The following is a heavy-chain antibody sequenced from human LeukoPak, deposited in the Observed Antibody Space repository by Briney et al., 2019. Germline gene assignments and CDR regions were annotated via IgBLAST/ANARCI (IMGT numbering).Heavy chain of an antibody. J-gene: IGHJ4*02. V-gene: IGHV7-4-1*02. CDR2: INTNTGNP. Sequence: ASVKVSCKASGYTFTGYYMHWVRQAPGQGLEWMGWINTNTGNPTYAQGFTGRFVFSLDTSVSTAYLQISSLKAEDTAVYYCARPIEYSSSSDAFDYWGQGTLVTVSS. D-gene: IGHD6-6*01. CDR3: ARPIEYSSSSDAFDY. CDR1: GYTFTGYY.